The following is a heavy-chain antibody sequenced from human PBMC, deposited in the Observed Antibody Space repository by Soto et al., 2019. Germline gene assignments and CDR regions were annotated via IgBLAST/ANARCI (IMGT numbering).Heavy chain of an antibody. D-gene: IGHD2-21*02. CDR3: XXXXXXXXTDCYLASFXP. Sequence: QVTLKESGPVLVKPTETLTLTCTVSGLSLSKGRLGVSWIRQPPGKALEWLAHIFSNDDKSYSTSLKSRLTISKDTSRSQVVLTMTNMDPVDSATYXXXXXXXXXXTDCYLASFXPWGQGTL. V-gene: IGHV2-26*01. CDR2: IFSNDDK. J-gene: IGHJ5*02. CDR1: GLSLSKGRLG.